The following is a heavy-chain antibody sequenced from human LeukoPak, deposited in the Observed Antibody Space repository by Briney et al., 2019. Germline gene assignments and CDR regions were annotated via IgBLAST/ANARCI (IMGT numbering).Heavy chain of an antibody. D-gene: IGHD3-22*01. CDR2: IYPGDPNT. Sequence: GESLKISCKGSGYSFNTYWIGWVRQMPGKGLEWMGVIYPGDPNTRYSPSFQGQVTISADKSIRTAYLQWSSLKASDTAMYYCARLPGYFDSSGYYYGSFDPWGQGTLVTVSS. CDR3: ARLPGYFDSSGYYYGSFDP. CDR1: GYSFNTYW. V-gene: IGHV5-51*01. J-gene: IGHJ5*02.